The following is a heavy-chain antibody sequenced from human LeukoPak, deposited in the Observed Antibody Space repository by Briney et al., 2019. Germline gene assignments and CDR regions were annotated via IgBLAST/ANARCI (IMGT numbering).Heavy chain of an antibody. CDR2: IYYSGST. CDR3: ASPKSVYSSSWQNPSYGMDV. CDR1: GGSVSSGSSY. V-gene: IGHV4-61*01. D-gene: IGHD6-13*01. J-gene: IGHJ6*02. Sequence: SETLSLTCTVSGGSVSSGSSYWSWIRQPPGKGLEWIGYIYYSGSTNYNPSLKSRVTISVDTSKNQFSLKLSSVTAADTAVYYCASPKSVYSSSWQNPSYGMDVWGQGTTVTVSS.